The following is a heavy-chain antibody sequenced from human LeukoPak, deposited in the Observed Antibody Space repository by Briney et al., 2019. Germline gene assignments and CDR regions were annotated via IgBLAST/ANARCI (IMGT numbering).Heavy chain of an antibody. Sequence: ASVKVSCKASGYTFTSYYMHWVRQAPGQGLEWMGRINPNSGGTNYAQKFQGRVTMTRDTSISTAYMELSRLRSDDTAVYYCAFSAGRDLGYCSGGSCPFDYWGQGTLVTVSS. CDR2: INPNSGGT. D-gene: IGHD2-15*01. V-gene: IGHV1-2*06. J-gene: IGHJ4*02. CDR3: AFSAGRDLGYCSGGSCPFDY. CDR1: GYTFTSYY.